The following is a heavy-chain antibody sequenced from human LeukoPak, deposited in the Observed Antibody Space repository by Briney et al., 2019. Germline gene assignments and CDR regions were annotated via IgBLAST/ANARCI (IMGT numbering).Heavy chain of an antibody. CDR1: GGSISTYY. V-gene: IGHV4-59*01. J-gene: IGHJ6*03. CDR3: ARGRVSSSTWYSTYYYYFYMDV. D-gene: IGHD1-1*01. Sequence: PSETLSLTCTVSGGSISTYYWTWIRQPPGKGLEWIGYVDHTGSTNFNPSLNGRVSISRDTTKNLFSLRLRSVTAADTAVYFCARGRVSSSTWYSTYYYYFYMDVWGKGTTVTVSS. CDR2: VDHTGST.